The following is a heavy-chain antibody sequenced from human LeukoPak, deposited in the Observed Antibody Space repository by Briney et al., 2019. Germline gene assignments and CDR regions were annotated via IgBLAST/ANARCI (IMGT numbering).Heavy chain of an antibody. CDR1: GFTFSSYA. V-gene: IGHV3-23*01. J-gene: IGHJ4*02. Sequence: GGSLRLSCAASGFTFSSYAMSWVRQPPGKGLEWVSAISGSGGGTYYADSVKGRFTISRDNSKNTLYLQMNSLRADDTAVYYCAKDTDITVAGPYFDCWGQGTLVTVSS. CDR3: AKDTDITVAGPYFDC. CDR2: ISGSGGGT. D-gene: IGHD6-19*01.